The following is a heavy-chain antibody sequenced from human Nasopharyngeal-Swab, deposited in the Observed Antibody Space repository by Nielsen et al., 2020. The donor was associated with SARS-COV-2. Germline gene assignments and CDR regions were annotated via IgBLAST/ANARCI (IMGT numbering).Heavy chain of an antibody. CDR3: ARARGTGFDWGFDY. D-gene: IGHD5-12*01. J-gene: IGHJ4*02. Sequence: SETLSLTCAVSGGSISSGCYSWSWIRQPHGKGLEWIGFMSHTASRYDNPSLKSRITISVDRSRNQFSLGLRSVTAADTAIYYCARARGTGFDWGFDYWGQGILVTVSS. CDR2: MSHTASR. V-gene: IGHV4-30-2*01. CDR1: GGSISSGCYS.